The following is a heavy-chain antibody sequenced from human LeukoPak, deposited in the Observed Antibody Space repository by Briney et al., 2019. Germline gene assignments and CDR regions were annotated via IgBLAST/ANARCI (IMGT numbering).Heavy chain of an antibody. J-gene: IGHJ4*02. CDR1: GGSFSGYY. V-gene: IGHV4-34*01. Sequence: SETLSLTCAVYGGSFSGYYWGWIRQPPGKGLEWIGEINHSGSTNYNPSLKSRVTISVDTSKNQFSLKLSSVTAADTAVYYCARMVRGRGFDYWGQGTLVTVSS. CDR2: INHSGST. D-gene: IGHD3-10*01. CDR3: ARMVRGRGFDY.